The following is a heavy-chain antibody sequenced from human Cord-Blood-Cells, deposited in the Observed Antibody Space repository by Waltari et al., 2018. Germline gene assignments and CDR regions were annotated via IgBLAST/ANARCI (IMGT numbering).Heavy chain of an antibody. V-gene: IGHV1-3*01. J-gene: IGHJ4*02. CDR1: GYTFTSYA. CDR2: INAGNGNT. Sequence: QVQLVQSGAEVKKPGASVKVSCKASGYTFTSYAMHWVRQAPGQRLEWMGWINAGNGNTKYSQKFQGRVTITRDTSASTAYMELGSLRSEDTAVYYCATESLDYWGQGTLVTVSS. CDR3: ATESLDY.